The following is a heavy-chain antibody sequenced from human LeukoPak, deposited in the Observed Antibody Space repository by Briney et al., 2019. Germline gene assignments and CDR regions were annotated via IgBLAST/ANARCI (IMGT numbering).Heavy chain of an antibody. J-gene: IGHJ4*02. V-gene: IGHV3-73*01. Sequence: GVLRLSCAASGFSFSASAMHWVRQASGKGLEWVGRIRSKGNSYATEYGASVKGRFTISRDDSKNTAYLQMNSLRAEDTAVYYCAKTAGIAAAADFDYWGQGTLVTVSS. CDR2: IRSKGNSYAT. D-gene: IGHD6-13*01. CDR1: GFSFSASA. CDR3: AKTAGIAAAADFDY.